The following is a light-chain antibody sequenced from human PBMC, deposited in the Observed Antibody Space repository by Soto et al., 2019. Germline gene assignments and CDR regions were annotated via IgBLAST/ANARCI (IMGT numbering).Light chain of an antibody. V-gene: IGKV1-5*01. CDR3: QQYESHSEA. Sequence: DIQLTQSPSTLSASVGDRVSITCWGSQSVGSWLAWHQKKPGKAPKLLIFDGTYLESGVPSRFSGSGSGTEFTLTINDLQPDDSATYYCQQYESHSEAFGQGTKVEVK. J-gene: IGKJ1*01. CDR2: DGT. CDR1: QSVGSW.